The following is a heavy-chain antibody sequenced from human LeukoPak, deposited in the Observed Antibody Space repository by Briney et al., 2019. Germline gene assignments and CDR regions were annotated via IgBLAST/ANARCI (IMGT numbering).Heavy chain of an antibody. D-gene: IGHD3-3*01. CDR2: IYTSGST. CDR3: ARASTIFGVVLGAFDI. Sequence: PSETLSLTCTVSGGSISSYYWSWIRQPAGKGLEWIGRIYTSGSTNYNPSLKSRVTMSVDTSKNQFSLKLSSVTAADTAVYYCARASTIFGVVLGAFDIWGQGTMVTVSS. V-gene: IGHV4-4*07. CDR1: GGSISSYY. J-gene: IGHJ3*02.